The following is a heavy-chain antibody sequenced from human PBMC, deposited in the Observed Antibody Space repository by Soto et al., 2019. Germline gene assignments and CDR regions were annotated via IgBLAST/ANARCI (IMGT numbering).Heavy chain of an antibody. CDR3: TRDQAGSYDSGFDP. CDR2: ISSGSAYI. J-gene: IGHJ5*02. CDR1: TFTSYS. D-gene: IGHD1-26*01. Sequence: EVQMVESGGGLVKPGGSLRLSCTFTFTSYSLNWVRQAPGKGLEWVSSISSGSAYIKYAVSVKGRFTISRDNANNLLYLQTRSLRVDETAVYYCTRDQAGSYDSGFDPWGQGTLVTVSS. V-gene: IGHV3-21*06.